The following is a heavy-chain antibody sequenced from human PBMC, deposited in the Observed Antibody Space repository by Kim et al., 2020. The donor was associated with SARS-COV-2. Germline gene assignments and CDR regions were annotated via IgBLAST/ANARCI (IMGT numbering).Heavy chain of an antibody. CDR3: AKVAGVAIASAGKRGSFDY. D-gene: IGHD6-13*01. CDR1: GFVFSRYA. Sequence: GGSLRLSCGASGFVFSRYAMIWVRQAPGKGLEWVSAISGSATGTYYGDSVKGRFIISRDNSLDTLYLQMNSLRAEDTAVYFCAKVAGVAIASAGKRGSFDYWGKGTLVTVSS. J-gene: IGHJ4*02. CDR2: ISGSATGT. V-gene: IGHV3-23*01.